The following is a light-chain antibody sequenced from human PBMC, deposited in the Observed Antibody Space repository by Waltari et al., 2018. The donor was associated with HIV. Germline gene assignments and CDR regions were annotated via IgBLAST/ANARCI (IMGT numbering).Light chain of an antibody. J-gene: IGLJ1*01. CDR3: SSYTSSSTLYV. V-gene: IGLV2-14*01. Sequence: QSALTQPASVSGSPGQSITISCTGTSSDVGGYNSVSWYQQHPGKAPKLMISEVSNRPSGVTNRFSGSKSGNTASLTISGLQVEDEADYYCSSYTSSSTLYVFGTGTKVTVL. CDR2: EVS. CDR1: SSDVGGYNS.